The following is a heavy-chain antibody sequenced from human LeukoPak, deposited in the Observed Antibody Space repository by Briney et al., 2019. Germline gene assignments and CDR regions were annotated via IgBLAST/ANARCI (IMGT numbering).Heavy chain of an antibody. CDR3: ARAKGDY. J-gene: IGHJ4*02. V-gene: IGHV4-59*01. Sequence: SETLSLTCTVSGGSISNSYWSWSRQPAGKGLEWIAYIYYSGNTKYNPSLKSRVTISVDTSKNQFSLKLTSVTAADTAVYYCARAKGDYWGQGTLVTVSS. CDR1: GGSISNSY. CDR2: IYYSGNT.